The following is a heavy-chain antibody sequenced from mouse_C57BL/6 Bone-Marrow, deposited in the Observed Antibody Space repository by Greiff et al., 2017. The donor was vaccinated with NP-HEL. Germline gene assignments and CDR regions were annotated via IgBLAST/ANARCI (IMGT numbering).Heavy chain of an antibody. J-gene: IGHJ2*01. CDR3: ASSVTTVVADY. CDR2: IYPGSGST. CDR1: GYTFTSYW. Sequence: VQLQQPGAELVKPGASVKMSCKASGYTFTSYWITWVKQRPGQGLEWIGDIYPGSGSTNYNEKFKSKATLTVDTSYSTAYMQLSSLTSADSAVYYCASSVTTVVADYWGRGTTLTVSS. D-gene: IGHD1-1*01. V-gene: IGHV1-55*01.